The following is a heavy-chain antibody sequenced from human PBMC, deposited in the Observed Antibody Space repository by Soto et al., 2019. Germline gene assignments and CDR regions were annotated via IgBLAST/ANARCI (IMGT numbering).Heavy chain of an antibody. V-gene: IGHV3-23*01. CDR1: GFTFSSYA. D-gene: IGHD3-22*01. CDR3: AKDMDYYDSSGFFPITPVDY. Sequence: GSLRLSCAASGFTFSSYAMSWVRQAPGKGLEWVSAISGSGGSTYYADSVKGRFTISRDNSKNTLYLQMNSLRAEDTAVYYCAKDMDYYDSSGFFPITPVDYWGQGTLVTVSS. CDR2: ISGSGGST. J-gene: IGHJ4*02.